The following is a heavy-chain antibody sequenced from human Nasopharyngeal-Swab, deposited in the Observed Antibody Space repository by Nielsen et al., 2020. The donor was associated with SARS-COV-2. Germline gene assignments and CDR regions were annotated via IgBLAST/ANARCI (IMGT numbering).Heavy chain of an antibody. J-gene: IGHJ4*02. D-gene: IGHD6-13*01. V-gene: IGHV1-3*01. CDR1: GYTFISYC. CDR2: INAGNANT. CDR3: AREPYSSSWYGDY. Sequence: ASVKVSCKASGYTFISYCMHWVRQAPGQRLEWMGWINAGNANTKYSQKFQGRVTITRDTSASTAYMELSSLRSEDTAVYYCAREPYSSSWYGDYWGQGTLVTVSS.